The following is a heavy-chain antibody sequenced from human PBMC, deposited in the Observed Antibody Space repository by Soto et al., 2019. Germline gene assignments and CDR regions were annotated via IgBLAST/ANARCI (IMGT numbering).Heavy chain of an antibody. J-gene: IGHJ4*02. V-gene: IGHV4-4*02. D-gene: IGHD6-13*01. CDR1: GASVSSTYW. CDR2: INHRGSA. Sequence: SETLSLTCAVSGASVSSTYWWSWVRQPPGKGPEWIGEINHRGSANYNPSLKSRVTMSLDISKSQFSLRLTSVTAADTAVYFCARRYSSSFDYWGQGTLVTVSS. CDR3: ARRYSSSFDY.